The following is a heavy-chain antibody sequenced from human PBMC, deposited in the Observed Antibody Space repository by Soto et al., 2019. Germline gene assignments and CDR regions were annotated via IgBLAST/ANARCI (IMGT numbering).Heavy chain of an antibody. CDR2: IIPIFGTA. Sequence: QVQLVQSGAEVKKPGSSVKVSCKASGGTFSSYAISWVRQAPGQGLEWMGGIIPIFGTANYAQKFQGRVMISADKAPTTAYRELSNLRSEDTALYYCARDPKRGVVVAMGWDWFEPWVQRTLVTVSS. CDR3: ARDPKRGVVVAMGWDWFEP. D-gene: IGHD2-15*01. CDR1: GGTFSSYA. J-gene: IGHJ5*02. V-gene: IGHV1-69*06.